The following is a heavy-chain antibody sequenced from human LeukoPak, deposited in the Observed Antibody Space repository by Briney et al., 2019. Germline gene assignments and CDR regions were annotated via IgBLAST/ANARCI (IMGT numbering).Heavy chain of an antibody. CDR1: GGSISSGSYY. CDR2: IYASGST. CDR3: ARKGDV. V-gene: IGHV4-61*02. J-gene: IGHJ6*04. Sequence: MTSETLSLTCTVSGGSISSGSYYWSWIRQPAGKGLEWIGRIYASGSTDYNPSLKSRVTISLDTSKNQFSLKLNSVTAADTAVYYCARKGDVWGKGTTVTVSS.